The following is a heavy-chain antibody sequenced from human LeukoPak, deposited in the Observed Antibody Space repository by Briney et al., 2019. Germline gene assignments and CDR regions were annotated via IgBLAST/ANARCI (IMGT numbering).Heavy chain of an antibody. CDR2: IKEDGSEK. CDR1: GFTFSNYW. Sequence: GGSLRLSCAASGFTFSNYWMSWVRQAPGKGLEWVANIKEDGSEKYYVDAVRGRFTISRDNAKKSLFLQMNSLRAEDTAVYYCARDQYYSSSDWGQGTLVTVSS. CDR3: ARDQYYSSSD. D-gene: IGHD6-19*01. J-gene: IGHJ4*02. V-gene: IGHV3-7*03.